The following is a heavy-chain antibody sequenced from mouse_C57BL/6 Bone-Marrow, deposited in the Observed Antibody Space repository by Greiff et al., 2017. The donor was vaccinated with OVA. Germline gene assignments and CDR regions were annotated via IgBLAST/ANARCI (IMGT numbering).Heavy chain of an antibody. CDR1: GFTFSSYG. J-gene: IGHJ4*01. CDR2: ISSGGSYT. CDR3: ARHNYDGYYLYYYAMDY. D-gene: IGHD2-3*01. Sequence: EVQVVESGGDLVKPGGSLKLSCAASGFTFSSYGMSWVRQTPDKRLEWVATISSGGSYTYYPDSVKGRFTISRDNAKNTLYLQMSSLTSEDTAMYYCARHNYDGYYLYYYAMDYWGQGTSVTVSS. V-gene: IGHV5-6*01.